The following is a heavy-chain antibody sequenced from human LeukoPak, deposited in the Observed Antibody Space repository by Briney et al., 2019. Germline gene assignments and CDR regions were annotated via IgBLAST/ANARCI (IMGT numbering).Heavy chain of an antibody. V-gene: IGHV4-34*01. CDR3: ARRRRYYDSSRYIDY. CDR2: INHSGST. D-gene: IGHD3-22*01. Sequence: SETLSLTSAVYGVSFSGYYWSWIRQPPGKGLEWIGEINHSGSTNYNPSLKSRVTISVDTSKNQFSLKLSSVTAADTAVYYCARRRRYYDSSRYIDYWGQGTLVTVSS. J-gene: IGHJ4*02. CDR1: GVSFSGYY.